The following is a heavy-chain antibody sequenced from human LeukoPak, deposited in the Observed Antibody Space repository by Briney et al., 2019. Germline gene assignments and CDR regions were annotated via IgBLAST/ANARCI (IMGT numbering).Heavy chain of an antibody. CDR3: ASASGGNSFFDY. V-gene: IGHV3-53*01. CDR1: GLTVSSNY. J-gene: IGHJ4*02. CDR2: IYSGGST. Sequence: GGSLRLSCVVSGLTVSSNYMSWVRQAPGKGLECVSVIYSGGSTYYADSVKGRFTISRDNPKNTLYLQMNSLRAEDTAVYYCASASGGNSFFDYWGQGTLVTVSS. D-gene: IGHD4-23*01.